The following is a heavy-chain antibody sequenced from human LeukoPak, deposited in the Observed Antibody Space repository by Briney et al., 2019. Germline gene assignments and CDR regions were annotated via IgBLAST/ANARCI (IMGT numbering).Heavy chain of an antibody. CDR1: GGSFSGYY. V-gene: IGHV4-38-2*01. D-gene: IGHD3-22*01. J-gene: IGHJ4*02. CDR2: IWHTGIT. Sequence: SETLSLTCAVYGGSFSGYYWGWIRQPPGKGLEWLGSIWHTGITYNNPSLKSRVTLSVDTSKNQFSLKLSSVTAADTAVYYCVTEPDYYDSRGYWNWGQGTLVTVSS. CDR3: VTEPDYYDSRGYWN.